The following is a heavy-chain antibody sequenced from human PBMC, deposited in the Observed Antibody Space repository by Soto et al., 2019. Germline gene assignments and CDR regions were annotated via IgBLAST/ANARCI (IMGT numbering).Heavy chain of an antibody. D-gene: IGHD6-25*01. CDR1: GFTFSSYT. V-gene: IGHV3-23*01. J-gene: IGHJ4*02. Sequence: EVQVLESGGGLVQPGGSLRLSCAASGFTFSSYTMSWVRQAPGQGLEWVSAISGSGSNPYYADSVKGRFTISRDNSKNTLYLQMNILTAEAAALYYCVKTASITIRDVFEHWGQGTLVTVSS. CDR3: VKTASITIRDVFEH. CDR2: ISGSGSNP.